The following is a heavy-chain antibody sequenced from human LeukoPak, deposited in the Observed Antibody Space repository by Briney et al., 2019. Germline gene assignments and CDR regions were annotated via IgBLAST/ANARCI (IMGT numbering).Heavy chain of an antibody. CDR1: GFTFSSYS. J-gene: IGHJ4*02. Sequence: PGGSLRLSCAASGFTFSSYSMNWVRQAPGKGLEWVSSISSSSSYIYYADSVKGRFTISRDNAKNSLYLQMNSLRAEDTAVYYCASLDYYGSGSYPVDYWGQGTLVTVSS. CDR3: ASLDYYGSGSYPVDY. V-gene: IGHV3-21*01. CDR2: ISSSSSYI. D-gene: IGHD3-10*01.